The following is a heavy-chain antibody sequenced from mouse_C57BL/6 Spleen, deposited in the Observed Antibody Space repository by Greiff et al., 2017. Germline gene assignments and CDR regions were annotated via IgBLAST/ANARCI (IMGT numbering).Heavy chain of an antibody. V-gene: IGHV2-3*01. CDR2: IWGDGST. D-gene: IGHD1-1*01. Sequence: QVQLQQSGPGLVAPSQSLSITCTVSGFSLTSYGVSWVRQPPGKGLEWLGVIWGDGSTNYHSALISRLSISKDNSKSQVFLKLNSLQTDDTATYYCANWGTTPYPQTGYFDVWGTGTTVTVSS. J-gene: IGHJ1*03. CDR3: ANWGTTPYPQTGYFDV. CDR1: GFSLTSYG.